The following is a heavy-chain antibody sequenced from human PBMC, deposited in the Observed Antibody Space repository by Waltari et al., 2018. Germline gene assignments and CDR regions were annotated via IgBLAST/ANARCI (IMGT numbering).Heavy chain of an antibody. J-gene: IGHJ4*02. D-gene: IGHD6-6*01. V-gene: IGHV3-53*01. CDR3: ARGSGCSSSSGYY. CDR2: IYCGGSS. Sequence: EVQLVESGGGLIQPGGSLRLSCAASGFTVSSSYMSWVRQAPGKGLEWVSVIYCGGSSYYADSVKGRFTISRDNSKNTLYLQMNSLRAEDTAVYYCARGSGCSSSSGYYWGQGTLVTVSS. CDR1: GFTVSSSY.